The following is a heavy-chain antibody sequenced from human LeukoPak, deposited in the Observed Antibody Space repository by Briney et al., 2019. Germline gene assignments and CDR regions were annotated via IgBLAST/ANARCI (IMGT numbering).Heavy chain of an antibody. CDR3: ARGERYDFHFDY. D-gene: IGHD3-3*01. J-gene: IGHJ4*02. V-gene: IGHV4-30-4*07. CDR2: ISYSGNT. CDR1: GASISRGGYS. Sequence: SETLSLTCAVSGASISRGGYSWSWIRQPPGKGLEWIGCISYSGNTYYNPSLKSRVTISVDTSKNQFSLKLSSVTAADTAVYYCARGERYDFHFDYWGQGTLVTVSS.